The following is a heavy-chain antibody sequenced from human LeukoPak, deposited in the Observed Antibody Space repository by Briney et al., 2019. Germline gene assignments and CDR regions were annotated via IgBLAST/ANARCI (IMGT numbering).Heavy chain of an antibody. CDR3: ARDLIVGNGIWRGLRFDP. D-gene: IGHD3-22*01. Sequence: SETLSLTCSVSGDSITGYYWGWIRQPPGKGLEWIGYIYYSGSIYYNPSLKSRITISVDMSKNQFSLKLSSVTAADTAVYYCARDLIVGNGIWRGLRFDPWGQGTLVTVSS. J-gene: IGHJ5*02. CDR1: GDSITGYY. CDR2: IYYSGSI. V-gene: IGHV4-59*12.